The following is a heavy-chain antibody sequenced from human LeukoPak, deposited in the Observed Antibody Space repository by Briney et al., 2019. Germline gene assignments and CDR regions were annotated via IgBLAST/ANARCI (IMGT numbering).Heavy chain of an antibody. J-gene: IGHJ6*03. CDR3: ARGDQQLDTKYYFYSYYLDV. CDR1: GGSFRGYY. CDR2: IIHGGST. D-gene: IGHD6-13*01. V-gene: IGHV4-34*01. Sequence: PSETLSLTCAVYGGSFRGYYWSWIRQPPGKGLEWIGEIIHGGSTNVHPSLKSRVTISVDTSKNQFSLKLSSVTAVDTAIYYCARGDQQLDTKYYFYSYYLDVWGKGTTVSVSS.